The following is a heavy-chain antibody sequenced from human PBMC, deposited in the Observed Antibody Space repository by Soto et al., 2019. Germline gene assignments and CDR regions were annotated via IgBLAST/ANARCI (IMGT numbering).Heavy chain of an antibody. CDR2: IYHTGRT. V-gene: IGHV4-31*03. D-gene: IGHD3-10*01. J-gene: IGHJ6*02. CDR1: GGSISSGGYY. CDR3: ARGNNYYGSGSYEYDYYGMDV. Sequence: QVQLQESGPGLVKPSQTLSLTCTVSGGSISSGGYYWSWIRQHPGKGLEWIGYIYHTGRTYYNPSLKRRLTMSVEKSKKQFSLNLSSVTAADTAVYYCARGNNYYGSGSYEYDYYGMDVWGRGTTVTVSS.